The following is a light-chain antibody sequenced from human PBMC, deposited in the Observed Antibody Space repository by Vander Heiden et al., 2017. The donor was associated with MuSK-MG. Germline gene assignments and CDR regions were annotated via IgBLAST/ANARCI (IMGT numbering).Light chain of an antibody. CDR2: ATS. CDR1: EPINTY. Sequence: DIQMTQSPSSLSASVGDRVTITCRTSEPINTYLNWYQQKPGKAPKLLIFATSTLNSGVPSRFSGSGYGTDFTLTISNRQPEDFAPYYCQQSDSVPPWTFGQGTKVEIK. CDR3: QQSDSVPPWT. V-gene: IGKV1-39*01. J-gene: IGKJ1*01.